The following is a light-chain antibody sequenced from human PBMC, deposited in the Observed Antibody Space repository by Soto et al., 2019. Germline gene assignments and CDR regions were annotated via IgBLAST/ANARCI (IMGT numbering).Light chain of an antibody. J-gene: IGLJ1*01. CDR1: SSDVGGYNY. Sequence: QSALAQPASVSGSPGQSITISCTGPSSDVGGYNYVSWYQQHPGKAPKLMIYDVSNRPSGVSIRFSGSKSGNTASLTISGLQAEDEADYYCGSYASSTTLGVFGTGTKLTV. CDR2: DVS. V-gene: IGLV2-14*01. CDR3: GSYASSTTLGV.